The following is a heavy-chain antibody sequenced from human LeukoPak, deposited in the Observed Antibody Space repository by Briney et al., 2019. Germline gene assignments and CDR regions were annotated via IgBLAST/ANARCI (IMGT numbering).Heavy chain of an antibody. J-gene: IGHJ1*01. CDR1: GFTFSSYW. V-gene: IGHV3-30*02. D-gene: IGHD3-10*01. Sequence: PGGSLRLSCAASGFTFSSYWMHWVRQAPGKGLEWVAFIRYDGSNKYYADSVKGRFTISRDNSKNTLYLQMNSLRAEDTAVYYCAKDKITMVRGVHQTAYFQHWGQGTLVTVSS. CDR2: IRYDGSNK. CDR3: AKDKITMVRGVHQTAYFQH.